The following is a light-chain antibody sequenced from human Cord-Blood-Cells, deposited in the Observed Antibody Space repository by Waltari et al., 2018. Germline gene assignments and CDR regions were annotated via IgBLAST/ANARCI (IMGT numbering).Light chain of an antibody. CDR1: QSVSSSY. J-gene: IGKJ4*01. Sequence: EILLPHSPATLSLSPGERATLSCRASQSVSSSYLAWYQQKPGQAPRLLIYGASSRATGIPDRFSGSGSGTDFTLTISRLEPEDFAVYYCQQYGSSPLTFGGGTKVEIK. V-gene: IGKV3-20*01. CDR2: GAS. CDR3: QQYGSSPLT.